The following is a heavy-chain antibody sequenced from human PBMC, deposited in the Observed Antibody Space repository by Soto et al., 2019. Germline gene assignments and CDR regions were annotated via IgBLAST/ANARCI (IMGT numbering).Heavy chain of an antibody. CDR1: GYRFIDYW. J-gene: IGHJ4*02. V-gene: IGHV5-51*01. D-gene: IGHD3-22*01. Sequence: GESLKISCKGSGYRFIDYWIGWVRQMPGKGLEWMGIIYPGDSDTKYTPSFQGQVTISADKSVSTAYLQWGSLRASDTARYYFVRRYYDTSGPTVDYWGQGTLVNVSS. CDR3: VRRYYDTSGPTVDY. CDR2: IYPGDSDT.